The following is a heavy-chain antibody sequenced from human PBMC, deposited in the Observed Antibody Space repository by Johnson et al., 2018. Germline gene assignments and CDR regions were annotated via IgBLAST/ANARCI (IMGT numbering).Heavy chain of an antibody. CDR1: GFTFSTYG. CDR3: AKEGDGYLFGAFDI. V-gene: IGHV3-30*18. Sequence: QVQLVQSGGGVVQPGRSLRLSCAASGFTFSTYGMHWVRQAPGKGLEWVAVISYDGSNKSYADSVKGRFTISRDDSKNTLYLQMNSLRAEDTAVYYCAKEGDGYLFGAFDIWGQGTMVTVSS. CDR2: ISYDGSNK. D-gene: IGHD5-24*01. J-gene: IGHJ3*02.